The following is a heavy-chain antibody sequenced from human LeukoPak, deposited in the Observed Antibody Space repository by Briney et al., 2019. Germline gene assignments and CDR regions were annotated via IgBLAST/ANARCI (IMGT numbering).Heavy chain of an antibody. CDR1: GFTFDDYA. CDR2: ISWNSGSI. V-gene: IGHV3-9*01. J-gene: IGHJ4*02. D-gene: IGHD6-19*01. CDR3: AKDHGRRVAGTFDY. Sequence: PGGSLRLSCAASGFTFDDYAMHWVRQAPGKGLEWVSGISWNSGSIGYADSVKGRFTISRDNAKNSLYLQMNSLRAEDTALYYCAKDHGRRVAGTFDYWGQGTLVTVSS.